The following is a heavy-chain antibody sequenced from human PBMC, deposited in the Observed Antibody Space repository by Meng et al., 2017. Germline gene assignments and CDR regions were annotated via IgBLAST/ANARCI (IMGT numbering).Heavy chain of an antibody. Sequence: ASVKVSCKASGYTFTSYAMHWARQAPGQRLEWMGWINAGNGNTKYSQKFQGRVTITRDTSASTAYMELSSLRSEDTAVYYCARDRYSGSYLHYWGQGTLVTVSS. J-gene: IGHJ4*02. CDR2: INAGNGNT. CDR1: GYTFTSYA. CDR3: ARDRYSGSYLHY. V-gene: IGHV1-3*01. D-gene: IGHD1-26*01.